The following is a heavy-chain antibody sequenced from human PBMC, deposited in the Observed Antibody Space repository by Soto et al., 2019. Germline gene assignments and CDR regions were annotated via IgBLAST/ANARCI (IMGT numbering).Heavy chain of an antibody. Sequence: QVQLVESGGGLVKPGGSLRLSCGASGFSFSDYYMSWVRQAPGKGLEWISYISSSGSTIFYAPSVKGRFTISRDNAQNSLDLQMDRLRAEDTAVYFCARGGYCGGGRCLWKSTGMDVWGRGTTVTVSS. D-gene: IGHD2-15*01. CDR2: ISSSGSTI. V-gene: IGHV3-11*01. J-gene: IGHJ6*02. CDR1: GFSFSDYY. CDR3: ARGGYCGGGRCLWKSTGMDV.